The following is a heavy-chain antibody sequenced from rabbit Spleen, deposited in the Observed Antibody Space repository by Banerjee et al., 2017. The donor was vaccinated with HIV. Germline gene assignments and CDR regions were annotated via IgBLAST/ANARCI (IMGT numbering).Heavy chain of an antibody. V-gene: IGHV1S40*01. J-gene: IGHJ4*01. CDR2: VYAGSSGST. CDR3: ARDLASVVGWNFNL. D-gene: IGHD3-1*01. Sequence: QSLEESGGALVKPGASLTLTCKASGFSFNSGYDMRWVRQAPGKGLEWIACVYAGSSGSTYSATWAKGRFTISKTSSTTVTLHMTSLTAADTATYFCARDLASVVGWNFNLWGPGTLVTVS. CDR1: GFSFNSGYD.